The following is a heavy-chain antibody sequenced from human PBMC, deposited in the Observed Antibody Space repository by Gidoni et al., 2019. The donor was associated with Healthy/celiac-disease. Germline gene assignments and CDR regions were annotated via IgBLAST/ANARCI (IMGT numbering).Heavy chain of an antibody. CDR1: GRTFTSYA. D-gene: IGHD3-22*01. CDR3: ASRYYYDSSGYYYTFDY. CDR2: IIPIFGTA. J-gene: IGHJ4*02. V-gene: IGHV1-69*01. Sequence: QVQLVQSGAEVKKPGSSVKVSCKASGRTFTSYAISWVRQAPGQGLEWMGGIIPIFGTANYAQKFQGRVTITADESTSTAYMELSSLRSEDTSVYYCASRYYYDSSGYYYTFDYWGQGTLVTVSS.